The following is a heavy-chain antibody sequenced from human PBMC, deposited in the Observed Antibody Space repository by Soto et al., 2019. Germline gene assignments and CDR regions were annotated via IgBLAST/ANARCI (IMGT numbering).Heavy chain of an antibody. D-gene: IGHD3-22*01. CDR2: IYYSGST. CDR3: ARVVKNYYDSSGAPGAFDI. V-gene: IGHV4-61*01. CDR1: GGSVSSGSYY. J-gene: IGHJ3*02. Sequence: SETLSLTCTVSGGSVSSGSYYWSWIRQPPGKGLGWIGYIYYSGSTNYNPSLKSRVTISVDTSKNQFSLKLSSVTAADTAVYYCARVVKNYYDSSGAPGAFDIWGQGTMATVSS.